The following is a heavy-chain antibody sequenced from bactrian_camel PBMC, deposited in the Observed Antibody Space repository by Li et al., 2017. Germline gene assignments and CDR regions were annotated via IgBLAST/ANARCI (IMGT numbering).Heavy chain of an antibody. CDR1: KPITQYS. CDR3: ATMGPYDRPFGW. J-gene: IGHJ6*01. V-gene: IGHV3S53*01. Sequence: HVQLVESGGGSVKTGGSLRLSCVASKPITQYSLAWFRQAPGKARDGVARITSSGLERIATSVKGRFTISRDNGKNMLYLQMNNLKTEDTAVYYCATMGPYDRPFGWWGQGTQVTVS. CDR2: ITSSGLE. D-gene: IGHD4*01.